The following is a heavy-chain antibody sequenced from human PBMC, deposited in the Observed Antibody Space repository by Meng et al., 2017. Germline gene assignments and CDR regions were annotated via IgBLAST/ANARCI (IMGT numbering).Heavy chain of an antibody. CDR3: AGGIFGVVANWFDP. Sequence: GGSLIISCKGSGYSFTSYWIGWVRQMAGKGLEWMGIIYPVDSDTRYSPSFQGQVTISADKSISTAYLQSSSLKASDTAMYYCAGGIFGVVANWFDPWGQGTLVTVSS. D-gene: IGHD3-3*01. V-gene: IGHV5-51*01. CDR1: GYSFTSYW. J-gene: IGHJ5*02. CDR2: IYPVDSDT.